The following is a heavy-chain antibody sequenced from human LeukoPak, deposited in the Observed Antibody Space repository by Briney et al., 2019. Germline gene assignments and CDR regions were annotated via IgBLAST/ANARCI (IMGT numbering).Heavy chain of an antibody. V-gene: IGHV1-2*02. Sequence: ASVKVSCKASGYTFTGYYVHWVRQAPGQGLEWMGWINPNSGGTNYAQKFQGRVTMTRDTSISTAYMELSRLRSEDTAVYYCARGSIARGGFDYWGQGTLVTVSS. J-gene: IGHJ4*02. CDR1: GYTFTGYY. CDR2: INPNSGGT. D-gene: IGHD6-6*01. CDR3: ARGSIARGGFDY.